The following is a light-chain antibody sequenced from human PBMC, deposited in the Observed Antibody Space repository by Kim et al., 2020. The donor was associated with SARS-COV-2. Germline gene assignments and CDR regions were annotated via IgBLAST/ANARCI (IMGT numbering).Light chain of an antibody. Sequence: GGTVTLTCGLNSDSVSTGNYPSWYQQTPGQPPRTLIYSTDTRSSGVPDRFSGSILGNKAALTITGAQADDESDYYCLVYMGGGISLFGGGTQLTVL. CDR1: SDSVSTGNY. CDR2: STD. CDR3: LVYMGGGISL. J-gene: IGLJ3*02. V-gene: IGLV8-61*01.